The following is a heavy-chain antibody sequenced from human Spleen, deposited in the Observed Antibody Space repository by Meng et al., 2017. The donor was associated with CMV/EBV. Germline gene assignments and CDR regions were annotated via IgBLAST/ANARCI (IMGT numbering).Heavy chain of an antibody. CDR3: AKGRAPGYYDFWSGYSFDY. Sequence: TCSSYAMNWVRQAPGKGLEWVSAISGGGGSTYYADSVKGRFTISRDNSKNTLYLQMNSLRAEDTALYYCAKGRAPGYYDFWSGYSFDYWGQGTLVTVSS. J-gene: IGHJ4*02. CDR1: TCSSYA. D-gene: IGHD3-3*01. V-gene: IGHV3-23*01. CDR2: ISGGGGST.